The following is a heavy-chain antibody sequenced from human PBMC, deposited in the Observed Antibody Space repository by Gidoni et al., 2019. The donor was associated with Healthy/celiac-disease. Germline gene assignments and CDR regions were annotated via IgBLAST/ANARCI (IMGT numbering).Heavy chain of an antibody. CDR1: GGSFSGYY. CDR3: ARFGVWGSYRPFDY. J-gene: IGHJ4*02. Sequence: QVQLQQWGAGLLKPSETLSLTCAVYGGSFSGYYWSWIRQPPGKGLEWIGEINHSGSTNYNPSLKSRVTISVDTSKNQFSLKLSSVTAADTAVYYCARFGVWGSYRPFDYWGQGTQVTVSS. CDR2: INHSGST. D-gene: IGHD3-16*02. V-gene: IGHV4-34*01.